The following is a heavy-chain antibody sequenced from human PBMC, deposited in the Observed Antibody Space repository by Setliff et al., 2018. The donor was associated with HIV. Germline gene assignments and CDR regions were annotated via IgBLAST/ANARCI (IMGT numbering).Heavy chain of an antibody. V-gene: IGHV4-61*02. CDR1: GGSFSSGSYY. CDR3: AREGGKLWFGELLYAFDI. Sequence: ASETLSLTCTVAGGSFSSGSYYWSWIRQSAGKGLEWIGRIYTSGSTNYNPSLNSRVTISVDTSKNQFSLKLSSVTAADTAVYYCAREGGKLWFGELLYAFDIWGQGTMVTVSS. D-gene: IGHD3-10*01. CDR2: IYTSGST. J-gene: IGHJ3*02.